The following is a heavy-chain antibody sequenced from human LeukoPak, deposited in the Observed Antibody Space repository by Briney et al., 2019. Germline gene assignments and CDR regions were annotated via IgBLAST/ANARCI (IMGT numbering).Heavy chain of an antibody. CDR2: ISWNSSSI. D-gene: IGHD2-15*01. CDR1: GFTFDDYA. V-gene: IGHV3-9*03. J-gene: IGHJ4*02. CDR3: ARSGYCSGGSCYPFDY. Sequence: GRSLRLSCAASGFTFDDYAMHWVRQAPGKGLEWVSGISWNSSSIGYADSVKGRFTISRDNAKNSLYLQMNSLRAEDMALYYCARSGYCSGGSCYPFDYWGQGTLVTVSS.